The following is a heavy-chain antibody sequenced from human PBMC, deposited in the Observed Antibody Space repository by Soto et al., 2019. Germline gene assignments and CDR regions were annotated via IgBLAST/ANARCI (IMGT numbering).Heavy chain of an antibody. V-gene: IGHV1-58*01. CDR1: GFTFTSSA. D-gene: IGHD2-2*01. CDR2: IVVGSGNT. Sequence: QMQLVQSGPEVKKPGTSVKVSCKASGFTFTSSAVQWVRQARGQRLEWIGWIVVGSGNTNYAQKFQERVTITRDMSTSTAYMELSSLRSEDTAVYYCAAVESNPDCISTSCYSSYGMDVWGQGTTVTVSS. CDR3: AAVESNPDCISTSCYSSYGMDV. J-gene: IGHJ6*02.